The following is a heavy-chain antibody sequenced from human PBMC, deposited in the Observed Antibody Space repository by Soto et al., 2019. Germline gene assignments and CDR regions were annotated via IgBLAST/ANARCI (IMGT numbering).Heavy chain of an antibody. Sequence: GGSLRLSCTASGFTFNNYAMSWVRQAPGKGLEWVSSINNGGDNIYYADSVKGRFTISRDNSKSTLYLQMNSLRAEDTAVYYCAKTFLARYCSSSICYDPADYFDYWGQGTLVTVSS. CDR2: INNGGDNI. V-gene: IGHV3-23*01. CDR3: AKTFLARYCSSSICYDPADYFDY. D-gene: IGHD2-2*01. J-gene: IGHJ4*02. CDR1: GFTFNNYA.